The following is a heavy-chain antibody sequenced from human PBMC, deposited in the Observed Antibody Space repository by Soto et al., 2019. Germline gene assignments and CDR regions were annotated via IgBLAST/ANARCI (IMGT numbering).Heavy chain of an antibody. CDR2: IYATGTT. CDR1: GASISGFY. J-gene: IGHJ5*02. Sequence: SETLSLTCTVSGASISGFYWSWIRKSAGKGLEWIGRIYATGTTDYNPSLKSRVMMSVDTSKKQFSLKLRSVTAADTAVYYCVRDGTKTLRAWFDPWGQGISVTVSS. D-gene: IGHD1-1*01. CDR3: VRDGTKTLRAWFDP. V-gene: IGHV4-4*07.